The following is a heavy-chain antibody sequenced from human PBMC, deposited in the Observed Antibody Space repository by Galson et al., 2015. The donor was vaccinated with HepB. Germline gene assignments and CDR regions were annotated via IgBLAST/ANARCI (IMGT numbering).Heavy chain of an antibody. CDR3: ARVDCSGAAGQGLGMDD. CDR2: ISSSSNYI. V-gene: IGHV3-21*06. CDR1: GLTFSDYS. Sequence: SLRLSCAASGLTFSDYSMNWVRQAPGKGLEWVSSISSSSNYIYYADSVRGRFTTSRDNAKNSLCLQMDSLRAEDTAMYYCARVDCSGAAGQGLGMDDWGQGTAVTVSS. D-gene: IGHD2-15*01. J-gene: IGHJ6*02.